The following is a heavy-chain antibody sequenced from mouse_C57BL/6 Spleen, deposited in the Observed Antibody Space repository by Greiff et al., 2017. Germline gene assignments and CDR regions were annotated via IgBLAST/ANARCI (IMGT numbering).Heavy chain of an antibody. V-gene: IGHV1-59*01. CDR3: ARSRDGYPYYFDY. CDR1: GYTFTSYW. J-gene: IGHJ2*01. D-gene: IGHD2-3*01. CDR2: IDPSDSYT. Sequence: QVQLQQPGAELVRPGTSVKLSCKASGYTFTSYWMHWVKQRPGQGLEWIGVIDPSDSYTNYNQKFKGKATLTVDTSSSTAYMQLSSLTSEDSAVXYCARSRDGYPYYFDYWGQGTTLTVSS.